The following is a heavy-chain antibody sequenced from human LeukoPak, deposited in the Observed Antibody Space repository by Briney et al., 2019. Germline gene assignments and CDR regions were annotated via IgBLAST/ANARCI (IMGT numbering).Heavy chain of an antibody. Sequence: SETLSLTCTVSGGSISSYYWSWIRQPPGKGLEWIGYIYYSGNTNYNPSLKSRVTISVDTSKNQFSLKLSSVTAADTAVYYCARDVGAAPGYFDYWGQGTLVTVSS. CDR1: GGSISSYY. D-gene: IGHD1-26*01. J-gene: IGHJ4*02. CDR2: IYYSGNT. V-gene: IGHV4-59*01. CDR3: ARDVGAAPGYFDY.